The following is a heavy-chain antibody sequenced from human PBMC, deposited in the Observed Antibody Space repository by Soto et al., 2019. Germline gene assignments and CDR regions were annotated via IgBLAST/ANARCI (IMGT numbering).Heavy chain of an antibody. CDR3: ARGRGRYSCGWSWFDP. V-gene: IGHV4-38-2*01. CDR2: IYHSGST. CDR1: GYSISSGYY. D-gene: IGHD6-19*01. Sequence: PSETLSLTCAVSGYSISSGYYWGWIRQPPGKGLEWIGSIYHSGSTYYNPSLKSRVTISVDTSKNQFSLKLSSVTAADTAVYYCARGRGRYSCGWSWFDPWGQGILVTVSS. J-gene: IGHJ5*02.